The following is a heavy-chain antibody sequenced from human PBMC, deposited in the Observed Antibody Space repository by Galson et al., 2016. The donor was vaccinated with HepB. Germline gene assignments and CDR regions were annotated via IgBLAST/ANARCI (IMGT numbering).Heavy chain of an antibody. CDR3: ARFIASPWNDYYYYGMDV. CDR2: ISNDGSNK. CDR1: GFIFRSYA. V-gene: IGHV3-30-3*01. D-gene: IGHD1-1*01. Sequence: SLRLSCADSGFIFRSYAMNWVRQAPGTGLEWLAVISNDGSNKHFADSVKGRFTISRDNSKNTLYLQMNSLRAEDTAVYYCARFIASPWNDYYYYGMDVWGKGTTVTVSS. J-gene: IGHJ6*04.